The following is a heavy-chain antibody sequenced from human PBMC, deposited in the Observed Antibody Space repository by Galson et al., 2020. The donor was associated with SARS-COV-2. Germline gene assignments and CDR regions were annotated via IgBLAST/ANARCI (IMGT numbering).Heavy chain of an antibody. CDR1: GGSFSGYY. D-gene: IGHD3-10*01. CDR3: ARDGDEHYYGSGRDYYYGMDV. V-gene: IGHV4-34*01. J-gene: IGHJ6*02. CDR2: INHSGST. Sequence: SETLSLTCAVYGGSFSGYYWSWIRQPPGKGLEWIGEINHSGSTNYNPSLKSRVTISVDTSKNQFSLKLSSVTAADTAVYYCARDGDEHYYGSGRDYYYGMDVWGQGTTVTVSS.